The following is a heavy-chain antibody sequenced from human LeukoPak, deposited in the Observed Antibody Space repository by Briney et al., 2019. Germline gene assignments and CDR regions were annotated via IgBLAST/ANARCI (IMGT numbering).Heavy chain of an antibody. D-gene: IGHD5-12*01. J-gene: IGHJ6*03. CDR3: ARGVARPIYYYYYYMDV. CDR2: IYYHSGST. CDR1: GGSISSSSDY. V-gene: IGHV4-39*07. Sequence: PSETLSLTCTVSGGSISSSSDYWGWIRQPPGKGLEWIGNIYYHSGSTYYNPPLKSRVTISVDTSKNQFSLKLSSVTAAGTAVYYCARGVARPIYYYYYYMDVWGKGTTVTVSS.